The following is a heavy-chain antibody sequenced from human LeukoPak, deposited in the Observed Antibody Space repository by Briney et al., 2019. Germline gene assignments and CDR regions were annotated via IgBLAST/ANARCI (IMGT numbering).Heavy chain of an antibody. V-gene: IGHV3-30*04. D-gene: IGHD5-18*01. CDR3: ARDLGTAMAT. Sequence: GGSLRLSRAASGFTFSSYAMNWVRQAPGKGLEWVAVISYDGSNAYYADSVKGRFTISRDNSKNTLYLQMNSLRAEDTAVYHCARDLGTAMATWGQGTLVTVSS. CDR2: ISYDGSNA. CDR1: GFTFSSYA. J-gene: IGHJ5*02.